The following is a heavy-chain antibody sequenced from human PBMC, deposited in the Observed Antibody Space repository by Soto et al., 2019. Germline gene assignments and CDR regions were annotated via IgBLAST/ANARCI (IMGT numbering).Heavy chain of an antibody. D-gene: IGHD6-19*01. CDR1: GFTFSSYG. CDR3: AKDRVRYSRGWYGDY. Sequence: QVQLVESGGGVVQPGRSLRLSCAASGFTFSSYGMHWVRQAPGKGLEWVAVISYDGSNKYYADSVKGRFTISRDNSKNSLYLQMNSLRAEDTAVYYCAKDRVRYSRGWYGDYWGQGTLVTVSS. J-gene: IGHJ4*02. CDR2: ISYDGSNK. V-gene: IGHV3-30*18.